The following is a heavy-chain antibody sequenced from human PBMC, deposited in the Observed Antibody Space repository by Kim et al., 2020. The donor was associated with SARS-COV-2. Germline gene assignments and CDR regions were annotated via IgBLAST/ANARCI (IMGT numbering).Heavy chain of an antibody. J-gene: IGHJ4*02. CDR2: ITHSGST. CDR3: AGVQDLRGYYGSDF. Sequence: SETLSLTCAVFGGSFRDYYWSWIRQPPGKGLEWIGEITHSGSTNYDPSVWGRVTISIDTSKNQFSLKVASVTAADTAVYYCAGVQDLRGYYGSDFWGQGTLVTVSS. CDR1: GGSFRDYY. D-gene: IGHD3-22*01. V-gene: IGHV4-34*01.